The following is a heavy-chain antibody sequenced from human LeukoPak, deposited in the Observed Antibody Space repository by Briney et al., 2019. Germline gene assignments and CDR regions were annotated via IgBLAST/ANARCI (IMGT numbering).Heavy chain of an antibody. CDR2: ISYDGTNK. CDR1: GFTFSSYA. V-gene: IGHV3-30-3*01. J-gene: IGHJ4*02. CDR3: ARDKQWLYCFDQ. D-gene: IGHD6-19*01. Sequence: GGSLRLSCAASGFTFSSYAMHWVRQAPGKGLEWVAVISYDGTNKHYADSVKGRFTISRDNSKNTLYLQMNSLRAEDTAVYYCARDKQWLYCFDQWGQGTPVTVSS.